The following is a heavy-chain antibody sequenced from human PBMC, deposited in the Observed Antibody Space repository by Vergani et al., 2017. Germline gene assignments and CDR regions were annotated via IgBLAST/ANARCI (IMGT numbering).Heavy chain of an antibody. J-gene: IGHJ4*02. V-gene: IGHV4-39*01. CDR1: ADSFSSGSYY. CDR3: ARQRPGSGWSPGDFDD. CDR2: IYYSGLT. D-gene: IGHD6-19*01. Sequence: QLQLQQSGPGLVKPSETLFLTCTVSADSFSSGSYYWGWIRQPPGKSLEWIGSIYYSGLTYYNPSLKSRVAISVDTSKNQFSLKVTSVTAADTAVYFCARQRPGSGWSPGDFDDWGQGILVTVSS.